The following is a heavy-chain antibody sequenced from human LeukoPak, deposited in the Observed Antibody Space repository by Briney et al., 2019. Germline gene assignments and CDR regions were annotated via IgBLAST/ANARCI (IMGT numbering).Heavy chain of an antibody. D-gene: IGHD3-22*01. CDR2: ISYDGSNK. J-gene: IGHJ4*02. CDR1: GFTFSSYG. V-gene: IGHV3-30*18. Sequence: PGGSLRLSCAASGFTFSSYGMHWVRQAPGKGLEWVAVISYDGSNKYYADSVKGRFTISRDNSKNTLYLQMNSLRAEDTAVYYCAKDETYYYDSSGSILKAPLNYWGQGTLVTVSS. CDR3: AKDETYYYDSSGSILKAPLNY.